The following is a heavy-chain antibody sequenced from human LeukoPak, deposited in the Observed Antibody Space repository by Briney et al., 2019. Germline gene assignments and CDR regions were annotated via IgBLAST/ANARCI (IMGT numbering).Heavy chain of an antibody. D-gene: IGHD2-15*01. Sequence: SETLSLTCTVSGGPISSGGYHWRWIRQHPGKGLEWIGYIYYTGRTDYNPSLKSRVTISEDTSKNQFSLRLTSVTAADTAVYYCARDVGHCSGGSCRSRGYFDRWGQGTLVTVSS. CDR2: IYYTGRT. V-gene: IGHV4-31*03. J-gene: IGHJ4*02. CDR3: ARDVGHCSGGSCRSRGYFDR. CDR1: GGPISSGGYH.